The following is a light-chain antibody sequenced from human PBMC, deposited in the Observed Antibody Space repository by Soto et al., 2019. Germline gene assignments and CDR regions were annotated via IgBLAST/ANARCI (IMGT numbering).Light chain of an antibody. CDR3: QQYHNLPPFT. Sequence: DIQMTQSPSSLSASVGARVSITCQASQDIRNYLSWFKQKPGRAPKLLIYGASNLETGVPSRFRVSGYGTDFTFTISSLQHEDIATYYCQQYHNLPPFTFGPGTKVDIK. CDR1: QDIRNY. V-gene: IGKV1-33*01. J-gene: IGKJ3*01. CDR2: GAS.